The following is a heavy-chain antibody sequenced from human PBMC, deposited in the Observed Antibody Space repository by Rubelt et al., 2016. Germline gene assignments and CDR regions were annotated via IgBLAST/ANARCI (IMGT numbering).Heavy chain of an antibody. Sequence: QVQLQQWGAGLLKPSETLSLTCAVYGGSFSDYYWSWIRQPPGKGLEWIGYIYSSGSASYNPSLKSRVTISLERSKSQFSLKRSSVTAADTAVYYCARVGDGNNFFYLDYWGQGTLVTVSS. V-gene: IGHV4-34*11. CDR2: IYSSGSA. J-gene: IGHJ4*02. D-gene: IGHD5-24*01. CDR1: GGSFSDYY. CDR3: ARVGDGNNFFYLDY.